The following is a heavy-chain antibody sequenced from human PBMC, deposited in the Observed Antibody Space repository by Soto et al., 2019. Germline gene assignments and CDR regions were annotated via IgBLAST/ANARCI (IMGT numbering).Heavy chain of an antibody. CDR1: GGTFSSYT. CDR2: IIPILGIA. D-gene: IGHD6-19*01. J-gene: IGHJ5*02. Sequence: QVQLVQSGAEVKKPGSSVKVSCKASGGTFSSYTISWVRQAPGQGLEWMGRIIPILGIANYAQKFQGRVTITADKSTSTAYMELSSLRSEDTAVYYCAREGIAVAGTSWFDPWGQGTLVTVSS. CDR3: AREGIAVAGTSWFDP. V-gene: IGHV1-69*08.